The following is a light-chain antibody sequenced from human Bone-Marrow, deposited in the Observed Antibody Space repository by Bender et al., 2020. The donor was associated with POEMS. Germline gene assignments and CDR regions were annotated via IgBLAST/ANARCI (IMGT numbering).Light chain of an antibody. CDR1: SSDVGDYDY. J-gene: IGLJ1*01. Sequence: QSALTQPASVSGSPGQSITISCTGTSSDVGDYDYVSWYQQHPGKAPKLMIYDVSNRPSGVSNRFSGSKSGNTASLTISGLQAEDEADYYCCSYVGSSTFYVFGTGTKVTVL. CDR2: DVS. CDR3: CSYVGSSTFYV. V-gene: IGLV2-14*01.